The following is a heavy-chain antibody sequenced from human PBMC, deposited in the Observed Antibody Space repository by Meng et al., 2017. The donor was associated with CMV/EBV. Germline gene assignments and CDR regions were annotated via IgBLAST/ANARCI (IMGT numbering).Heavy chain of an antibody. Sequence: GESLKISCAASGFTFSSYAMHWVRQAPGKGLEWVAVISYDGSNKYYADSVKGRFTISRDNAKNSLYLQMNSLRAEDTAVYYCARSRSGGGWYYFDYWGQGTLVTVSS. CDR2: ISYDGSNK. CDR3: ARSRSGGGWYYFDY. V-gene: IGHV3-30*04. D-gene: IGHD6-19*01. CDR1: GFTFSSYA. J-gene: IGHJ4*02.